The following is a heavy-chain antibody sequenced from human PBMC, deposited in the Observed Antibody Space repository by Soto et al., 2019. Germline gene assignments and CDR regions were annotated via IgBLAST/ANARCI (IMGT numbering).Heavy chain of an antibody. V-gene: IGHV3-53*04. CDR1: GFTVSSVY. Sequence: EVQLVESGGGLVQPGGSLRLCWEASGFTVSSVYMSWVRQAPGKGLEWVAVIWRDGGTYYVDSVKGRFTISRDNSKNTLYLQMNSLRLEDTAVYYCARDAPDSTGSYDYWGQGTLVTVSS. D-gene: IGHD3-10*01. CDR3: ARDAPDSTGSYDY. J-gene: IGHJ4*02. CDR2: IWRDGGT.